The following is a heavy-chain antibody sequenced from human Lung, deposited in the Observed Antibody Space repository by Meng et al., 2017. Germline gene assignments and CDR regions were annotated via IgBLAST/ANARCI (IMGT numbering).Heavy chain of an antibody. CDR1: GFSFTDAW. D-gene: IGHD6-13*01. CDR2: IKSNSDGGTT. V-gene: IGHV3-15*01. J-gene: IGHJ4*02. CDR3: ATGAAAADH. Sequence: VQLGESGGGVVKPGGSLRRSCVASGFSFTDAWMSWVRQAPGKGLEWVGRIKSNSDGGTTDYAAPVKGRFTISRDDSKNTLYLQMNSLITEDTAVYFCATGAAAADHWGQGTLVTVSS.